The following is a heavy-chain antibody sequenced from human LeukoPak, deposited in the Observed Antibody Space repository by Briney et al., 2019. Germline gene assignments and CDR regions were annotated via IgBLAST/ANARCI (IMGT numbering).Heavy chain of an antibody. CDR1: GGSISSYSYY. CDR2: IYNSGST. Sequence: SETLSLTCSVSGGSISSYSYYWGWIRRPPGKGLEWIGSIYNSGSTYYNPSLKSRVTVSVDRTKNQFSLKLNSVTAADTAVYYCARHVASYDFDYWGQGTLVTVSS. V-gene: IGHV4-39*01. CDR3: ARHVASYDFDY. D-gene: IGHD2-21*01. J-gene: IGHJ4*02.